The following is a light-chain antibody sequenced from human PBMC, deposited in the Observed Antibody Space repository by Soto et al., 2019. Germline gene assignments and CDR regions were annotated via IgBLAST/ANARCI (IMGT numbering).Light chain of an antibody. CDR3: HQRSNWPRT. CDR2: GAS. V-gene: IGKV3D-20*02. CDR1: QSIDSD. J-gene: IGKJ4*02. Sequence: EIVMTQSSATLSVSPGERVILSCRASQSIDSDLAWYQQKPGQAPRLLIYGASSRATGIPDRFSGSGSGTDFTLTISRLEPEDFAVYYCHQRSNWPRTFGGGTKVDIK.